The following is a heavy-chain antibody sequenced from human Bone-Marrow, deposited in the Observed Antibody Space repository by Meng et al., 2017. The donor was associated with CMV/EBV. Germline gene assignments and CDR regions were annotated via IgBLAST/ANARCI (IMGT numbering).Heavy chain of an antibody. J-gene: IGHJ3*01. CDR1: GYTYTGYY. CDR2: INPNSGGT. D-gene: IGHD1-26*01. CDR3: ARSPGASLCAFDL. V-gene: IGHV1-2*02. Sequence: ASVKVSCKASGYTYTGYYMHWVRQAPGQGLEWMGWINPNSGGTNYAQKFQGRVTMTRDTSISTAYMELSRLRSDDTAVYYCARSPGASLCAFDLWGQGTMVTVSS.